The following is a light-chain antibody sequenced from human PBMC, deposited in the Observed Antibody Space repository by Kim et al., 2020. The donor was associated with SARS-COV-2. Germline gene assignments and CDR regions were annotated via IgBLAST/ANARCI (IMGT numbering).Light chain of an antibody. CDR2: DAS. CDR1: QSVSSY. J-gene: IGKJ2*03. Sequence: SLSPGERATLSCRASQSVSSYLAWYQQKPGQAPRLLIYDASNRATGITARFSGSGSGTDFTLTISSLEPEDFAVYYCQQRSNWSYSFGQGTKLEI. CDR3: QQRSNWSYS. V-gene: IGKV3-11*01.